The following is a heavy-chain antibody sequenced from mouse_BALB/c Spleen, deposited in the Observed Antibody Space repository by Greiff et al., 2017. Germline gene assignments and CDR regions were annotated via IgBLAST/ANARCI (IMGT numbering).Heavy chain of an antibody. CDR3: ARNDGYYGFDY. V-gene: IGHV1-18*01. CDR1: GYTFTEYT. Sequence: VQLQQPGSVLVKPGASVKISCKTSGYTFTEYTMHWVKQSHGKSLEWIGGINPNNGDTSYNQKFKGKAKLTAVTSASTAYMELSSLTNEDSAVYYCARNDGYYGFDYWGQGTTLTVSS. CDR2: INPNNGDT. D-gene: IGHD2-3*01. J-gene: IGHJ2*01.